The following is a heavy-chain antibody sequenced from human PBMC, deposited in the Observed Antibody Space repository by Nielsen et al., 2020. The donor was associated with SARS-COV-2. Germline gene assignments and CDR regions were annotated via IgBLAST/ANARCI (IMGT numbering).Heavy chain of an antibody. Sequence: ASLQVSCKASGYTFTGYYMHWVRQAPGQGLEWMGWINPNSGGTNYAQKFQGWVTMTRDTSISTAYMELSRLRSDDTAVYYCSRSTEWELLIDWGQGTLVTVSS. CDR1: GYTFTGYY. D-gene: IGHD1-26*01. CDR3: SRSTEWELLID. V-gene: IGHV1-2*04. J-gene: IGHJ4*02. CDR2: INPNSGGT.